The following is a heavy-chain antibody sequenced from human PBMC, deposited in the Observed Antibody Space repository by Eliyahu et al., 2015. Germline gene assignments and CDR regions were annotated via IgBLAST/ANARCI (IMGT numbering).Heavy chain of an antibody. J-gene: IGHJ6*02. CDR3: ARTITRQAAMPPSYGMDV. D-gene: IGHD2-2*01. CDR1: GFSLSTSGMC. Sequence: QVTLRESGPALVKPTQTLTLTCTFSGFSLSTSGMCVSWIRQPPGKALEWLARIDWDDDKYYSTSLKTRLTISKDTSKNQVVLTMTNMDPVDTATYYCARTITRQAAMPPSYGMDVWGQGTTVTVSS. V-gene: IGHV2-70*15. CDR2: IDWDDDK.